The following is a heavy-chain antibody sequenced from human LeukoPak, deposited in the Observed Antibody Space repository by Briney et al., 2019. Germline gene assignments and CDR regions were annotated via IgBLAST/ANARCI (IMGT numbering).Heavy chain of an antibody. D-gene: IGHD2-2*01. V-gene: IGHV3-53*01. CDR3: ARDPRTLTDDQMLSLTPDF. J-gene: IGHJ4*02. Sequence: PGGSLRLSCAASGFTVSSNYMSWVRQAPGKGLEWVSVIYIGGNTYYADSVKGRFTLSRDTPKNTLYLQMNSLSPEDTAVYYCARDPRTLTDDQMLSLTPDFWGQGTLVTVSS. CDR2: IYIGGNT. CDR1: GFTVSSNY.